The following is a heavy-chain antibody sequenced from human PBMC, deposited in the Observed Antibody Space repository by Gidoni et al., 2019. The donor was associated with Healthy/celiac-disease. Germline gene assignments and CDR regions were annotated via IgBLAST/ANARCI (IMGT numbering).Heavy chain of an antibody. CDR2: ISSSSSYI. CDR3: ARDEGTVTLYYYGMDV. D-gene: IGHD4-17*01. Sequence: EVQLVESGGGLVKPGGSLRLFCAASGFTFSSYSMNWVRQAPGKGLEWVSSISSSSSYIYYADSVKGRFTISRDNAKNSLYLQMNSLRAEDTAVYYCARDEGTVTLYYYGMDVWGQGTTVTVSS. CDR1: GFTFSSYS. V-gene: IGHV3-21*01. J-gene: IGHJ6*02.